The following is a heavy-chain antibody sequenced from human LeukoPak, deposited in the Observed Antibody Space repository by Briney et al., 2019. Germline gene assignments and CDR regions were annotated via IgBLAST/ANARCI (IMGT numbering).Heavy chain of an antibody. V-gene: IGHV4-4*02. J-gene: IGHJ3*02. CDR3: ARFSPPTTNSSGYNNNDAFDI. Sequence: SETLSLTCAVSGGSISSSNWWSWVRQPPGKGLEWIGEIYHSGSTYYNPSLKSRVTISVDKSKNQFSLKLSSVTAADTAVYYCARFSPPTTNSSGYNNNDAFDIWGQGTMVTVSS. CDR2: IYHSGST. D-gene: IGHD3-22*01. CDR1: GGSISSSNW.